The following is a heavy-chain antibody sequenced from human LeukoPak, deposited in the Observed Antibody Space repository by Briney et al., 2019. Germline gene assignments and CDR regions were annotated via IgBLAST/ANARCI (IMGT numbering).Heavy chain of an antibody. CDR1: GFTFSSYG. V-gene: IGHV3-30*02. CDR3: AKEGGSSSYYFGY. CDR2: IRYDGSNK. J-gene: IGHJ4*02. Sequence: GGSLRLPCAASGFTFSSYGMHWVRQAPGKGLEWVAFIRYDGSNKYYADSVKGRFTISRDNSKNTLYLQMNSLRAEDTAVYYCAKEGGSSSYYFGYWGQGTLVTVSS. D-gene: IGHD1-26*01.